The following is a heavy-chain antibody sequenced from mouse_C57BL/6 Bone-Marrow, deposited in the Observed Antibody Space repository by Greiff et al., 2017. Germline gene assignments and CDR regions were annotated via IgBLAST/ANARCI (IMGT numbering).Heavy chain of an antibody. Sequence: VQLQQPGAELVKPGASVKLSCKASGYTFTSYWMQWVKQRPGQGLEWIGEIDPSDSYTNYNQTFKGKATLTVDTSSSTAYMQLSSLTSEDSAVYYCARGAPHYYGRSYGFAYWGQGTLVTVSA. CDR3: ARGAPHYYGRSYGFAY. D-gene: IGHD1-1*01. V-gene: IGHV1-50*01. J-gene: IGHJ3*01. CDR2: IDPSDSYT. CDR1: GYTFTSYW.